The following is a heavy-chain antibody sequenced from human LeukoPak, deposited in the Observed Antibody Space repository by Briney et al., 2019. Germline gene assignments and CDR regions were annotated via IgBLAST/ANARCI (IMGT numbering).Heavy chain of an antibody. CDR1: GGSFSGYY. CDR2: ISHSGST. J-gene: IGHJ4*02. Sequence: SETLSLTCAVYGGSFSGYYWSWIRQPPGKGLEWIGEISHSGSTNYNPSLKSRVTISVDTSKNQFSLKLSSVTAADTAVYYCARGGSRIVVVVAARKPHYFDYWGQRTLVTVSS. CDR3: ARGGSRIVVVVAARKPHYFDY. D-gene: IGHD2-15*01. V-gene: IGHV4-34*01.